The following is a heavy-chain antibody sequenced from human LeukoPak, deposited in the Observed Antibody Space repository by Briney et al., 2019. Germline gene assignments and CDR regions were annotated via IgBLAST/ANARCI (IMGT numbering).Heavy chain of an antibody. Sequence: AGGSLRLSCAVSGFTFRSYAMSWVRQAPGKGLEWVAVIWYDGSNKYYADSVKGRFTISRDNSKNTLYLQMNSLRAEDTAVYYCARENYYYWFDPWGQGTLVTVSS. CDR1: GFTFRSYA. V-gene: IGHV3-33*08. J-gene: IGHJ5*02. D-gene: IGHD3-22*01. CDR2: IWYDGSNK. CDR3: ARENYYYWFDP.